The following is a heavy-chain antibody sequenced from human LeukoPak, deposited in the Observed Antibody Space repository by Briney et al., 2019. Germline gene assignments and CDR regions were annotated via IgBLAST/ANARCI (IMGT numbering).Heavy chain of an antibody. Sequence: WVRQTPGKALEWLARIDWDDDKYYSTSLKTRLTISQDTSKNQVVLTLTNMDSVDTATYYCARIGDYYDSRGYSDYWGQGILVTVSS. CDR2: IDWDDDK. J-gene: IGHJ4*02. D-gene: IGHD3-22*01. V-gene: IGHV2-70*11. CDR3: ARIGDYYDSRGYSDY.